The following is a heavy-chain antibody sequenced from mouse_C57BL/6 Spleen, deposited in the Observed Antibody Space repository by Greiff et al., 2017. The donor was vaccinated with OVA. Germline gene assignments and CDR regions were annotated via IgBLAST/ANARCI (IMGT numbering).Heavy chain of an antibody. CDR1: GYTFPDYN. CDR3: ARPYYYGSSWYFDV. V-gene: IGHV1-22*01. CDR2: INPNNGGT. D-gene: IGHD1-1*01. J-gene: IGHJ1*03. Sequence: VQLQQSGPELVKPGASVKMSCKASGYTFPDYNMHWVKQSHGKSLEWIGYINPNNGGTSYNQKFKGKATLTVNKSSSTAYMELRSLTSEDSAVYYCARPYYYGSSWYFDVWGTGTTVTVSS.